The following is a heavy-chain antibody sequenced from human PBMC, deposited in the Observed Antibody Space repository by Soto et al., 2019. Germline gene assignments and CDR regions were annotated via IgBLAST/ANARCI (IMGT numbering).Heavy chain of an antibody. D-gene: IGHD1-26*01. V-gene: IGHV3-30*18. Sequence: GGSLRLSCVGSGFTFSNYGMHWVRQPPGKGLEWVALISDDGDKRYYADSVRGRLIISRDNSKDTLYLQMNSLGPDDKAVYFCAKARVRIVGANSFDYWGQGT. CDR1: GFTFSNYG. CDR3: AKARVRIVGANSFDY. CDR2: ISDDGDKR. J-gene: IGHJ4*02.